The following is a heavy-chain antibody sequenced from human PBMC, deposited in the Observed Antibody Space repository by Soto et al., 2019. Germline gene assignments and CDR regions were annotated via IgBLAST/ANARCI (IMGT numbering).Heavy chain of an antibody. CDR1: GYPLTDYF. D-gene: IGHD2-21*02. CDR2: ISLYHHST. V-gene: IGHV1-46*01. CDR3: ARELYSCGGDCPYYMDY. J-gene: IGHJ4*02. Sequence: AELKVGCKTSGYPLTDYFIHWVRQAPGQGLEWMGIISLYHHSTSYAQKFQGRLTVTADTSTTTVYMDLSSLTSEDSAVYWCARELYSCGGDCPYYMDYWGQGTLVTVSS.